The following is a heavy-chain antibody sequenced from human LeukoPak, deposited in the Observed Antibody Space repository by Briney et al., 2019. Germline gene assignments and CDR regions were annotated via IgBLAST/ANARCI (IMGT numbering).Heavy chain of an antibody. D-gene: IGHD3-16*01. CDR3: AKDFRASY. CDR1: GFTFSSNA. J-gene: IGHJ4*02. Sequence: GGSLRLSCSASGFTFSSNAMAWVRQAPGKGLEWVSAIRGSTGDTYYADSVKGRFTISRDNSKNTLSLHMNSLRAEDTAIYYCAKDFRASYWGQGTLVTVSS. CDR2: IRGSTGDT. V-gene: IGHV3-23*01.